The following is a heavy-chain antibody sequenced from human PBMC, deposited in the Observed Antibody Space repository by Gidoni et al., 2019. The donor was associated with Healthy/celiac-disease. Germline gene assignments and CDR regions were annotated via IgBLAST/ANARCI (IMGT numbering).Heavy chain of an antibody. CDR2: IIPIFGTA. V-gene: IGHV1-69*01. Sequence: QVQLVQSGAEVKKPGSSVKVSCKASGGTFSSYAISWVRQAPGQGLEWMGGIIPIFGTANYAQKFQGRVTITADESTSTAYMELSSLRSEDTAVYYCARDELSGYYGSGSYLLDYWGQGTLVTVSS. D-gene: IGHD3-10*01. CDR1: GGTFSSYA. J-gene: IGHJ4*02. CDR3: ARDELSGYYGSGSYLLDY.